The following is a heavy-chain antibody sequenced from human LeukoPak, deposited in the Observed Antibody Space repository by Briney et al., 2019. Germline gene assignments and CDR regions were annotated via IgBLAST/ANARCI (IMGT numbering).Heavy chain of an antibody. Sequence: PSQTLSLTCTVSGGSISSGGYYWSWIRQHPGKGLEWIGYIYYSGSTYYNPSLKSRVTISVDTSKNQFSLKLSSVTAADTAVYYCARHRVGATDFDHWGQGTLVTVSS. D-gene: IGHD1-26*01. CDR1: GGSISSGGYY. V-gene: IGHV4-31*03. CDR2: IYYSGST. J-gene: IGHJ4*02. CDR3: ARHRVGATDFDH.